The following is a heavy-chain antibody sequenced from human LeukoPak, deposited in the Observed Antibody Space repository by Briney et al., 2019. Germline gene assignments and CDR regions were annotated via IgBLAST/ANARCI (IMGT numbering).Heavy chain of an antibody. D-gene: IGHD5-12*01. CDR2: IKQDGSEK. J-gene: IGHJ6*02. Sequence: GGSLRLSCAASGFTFSSYWMSWVRQAPGKGLEWVANIKQDGSEKYYVDSVKGRFTISRDNAKNSLYLQMNSLRAEDTAVYYCARDLTPRGGPSVYSGYDYALWNQDGMDVWGQGTTVTVSS. CDR1: GFTFSSYW. V-gene: IGHV3-7*01. CDR3: ARDLTPRGGPSVYSGYDYALWNQDGMDV.